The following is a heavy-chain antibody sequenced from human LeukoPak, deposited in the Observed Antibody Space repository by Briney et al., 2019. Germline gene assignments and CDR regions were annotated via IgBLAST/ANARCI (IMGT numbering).Heavy chain of an antibody. CDR1: GFDFSSNW. V-gene: IGHV3-74*01. CDR3: AKDRAGYYGSGSYFDY. Sequence: GGSLRLSCAASGFDFSSNWMHWVRHAPGQGLVWVSRIKGDGISTNYADSVKGRFTISRDNSKNTLYLQMNSLRGEDTAVYYCAKDRAGYYGSGSYFDYWGQGTLVTVSS. CDR2: IKGDGIST. D-gene: IGHD3-10*01. J-gene: IGHJ4*02.